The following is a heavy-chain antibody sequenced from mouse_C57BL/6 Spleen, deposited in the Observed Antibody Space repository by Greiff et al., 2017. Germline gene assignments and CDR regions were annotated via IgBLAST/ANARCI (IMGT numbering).Heavy chain of an antibody. CDR1: GYAFSSSW. CDR2: IYPGDGDT. Sequence: VQLQESGPELVKPGASVKISCKASGYAFSSSWMNWVKQRPGKGLEWIGRIYPGDGDTNYNGKFKGKATLTADKSSSTAYMQLSSLTSEDSAVSFCARSSYLYYAMDYWGQGTSVTVSS. D-gene: IGHD5-1*01. CDR3: ARSSYLYYAMDY. V-gene: IGHV1-82*01. J-gene: IGHJ4*01.